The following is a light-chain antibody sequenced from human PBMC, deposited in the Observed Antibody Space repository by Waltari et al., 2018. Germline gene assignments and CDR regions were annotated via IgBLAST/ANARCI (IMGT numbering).Light chain of an antibody. Sequence: QSVLTQPPSVSGDPGQRVTVSCTGSTSNTGAGYDVQWYQQFPGGAPKLVIYANNNRPSGVPDRFSATKSGSSVSLAITGLQAEDEADYYCQSYDKTLSAWVFGGGTRLTVL. V-gene: IGLV1-40*01. CDR1: TSNTGAGYD. J-gene: IGLJ3*02. CDR2: ANN. CDR3: QSYDKTLSAWV.